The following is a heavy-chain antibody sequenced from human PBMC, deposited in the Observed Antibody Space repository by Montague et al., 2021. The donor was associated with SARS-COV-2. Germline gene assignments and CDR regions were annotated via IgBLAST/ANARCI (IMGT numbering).Heavy chain of an antibody. CDR3: ASARITMIVVVDAFDI. D-gene: IGHD3-22*01. Sequence: TLSLTCTVSGGSNSSGGYYWSWIRQHPGKGLEWIGYIYYSGSTYYNPSLKSRVTISVGTSKNQFSLKLSSVTAADTAVYYRASARITMIVVVDAFDIWGQGTMDTVSS. CDR2: IYYSGST. CDR1: GGSNSSGGYY. V-gene: IGHV4-31*03. J-gene: IGHJ3*02.